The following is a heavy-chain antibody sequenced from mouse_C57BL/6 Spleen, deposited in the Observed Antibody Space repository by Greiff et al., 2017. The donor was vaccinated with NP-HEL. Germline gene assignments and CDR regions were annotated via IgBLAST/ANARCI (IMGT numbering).Heavy chain of an antibody. CDR2: IYPSDSET. CDR1: GYTFTSYW. Sequence: QVQLQQPGAELVRPGSSVKLSCKASGYTFTSYWMDWVKQRPGQGLEWIGNIYPSDSETHYNHKFKDKATLTVDKSSSPAYMQLSSLTSEDSAVYYGARGGNWDYFDYWGQGTTLTVSS. J-gene: IGHJ2*01. D-gene: IGHD4-1*01. V-gene: IGHV1-61*01. CDR3: ARGGNWDYFDY.